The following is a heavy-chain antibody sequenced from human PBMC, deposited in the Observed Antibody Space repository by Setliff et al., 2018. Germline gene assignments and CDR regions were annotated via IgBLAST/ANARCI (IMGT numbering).Heavy chain of an antibody. CDR2: IKQDGSEK. Sequence: PGGSLRLSCAASGFTFSSYWMSWVRQAPGKGLEWVANIKQDGSEKYYVDPVKGRFTISRDNAKNSLYLQINSLRAEDTTVYYCARARGSSRWYPFDYWGQGTLVTVPS. D-gene: IGHD6-13*01. CDR1: GFTFSSYW. V-gene: IGHV3-7*01. CDR3: ARARGSSRWYPFDY. J-gene: IGHJ4*02.